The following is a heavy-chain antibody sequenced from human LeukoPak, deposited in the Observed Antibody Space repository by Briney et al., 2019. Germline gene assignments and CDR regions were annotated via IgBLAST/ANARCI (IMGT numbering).Heavy chain of an antibody. CDR3: ARGYSSGKIDY. J-gene: IGHJ4*02. CDR2: IYYSGST. V-gene: IGHV4-59*08. D-gene: IGHD6-25*01. CDR1: GGSISSYY. Sequence: SSETLSLTCTVSGGSISSYYWSLIRQPPGKGLEWIGYIYYSGSTNYNPSLKSRVTISVDTSKNQFSLKLSSVTAADTAVYYCARGYSSGKIDYWGQGTLVTVSS.